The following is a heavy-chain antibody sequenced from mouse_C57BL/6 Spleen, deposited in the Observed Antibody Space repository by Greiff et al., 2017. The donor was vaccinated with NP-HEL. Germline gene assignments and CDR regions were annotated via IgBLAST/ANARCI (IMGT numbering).Heavy chain of an antibody. D-gene: IGHD1-1*01. CDR2: ISSGSSTI. V-gene: IGHV5-17*01. CDR3: ARNYGTERYAMDY. J-gene: IGHJ4*01. Sequence: DVKLVESGGGLVKPGGSLKLSCAASGFTFSDYGMHWVRQAPEKGLEWVAYISSGSSTIYYADTVKGRFTISRDNAKNTLFLQMTSLRSEDTAMYYCARNYGTERYAMDYWGQGTSVTVSS. CDR1: GFTFSDYG.